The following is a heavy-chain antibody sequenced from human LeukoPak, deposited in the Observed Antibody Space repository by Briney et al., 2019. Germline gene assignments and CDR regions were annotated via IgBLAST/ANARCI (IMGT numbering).Heavy chain of an antibody. D-gene: IGHD3-3*01. CDR1: GGSISSYY. J-gene: IGHJ4*02. V-gene: IGHV4-59*01. CDR2: IYYGGST. CDR3: ARDRRSEDFWSGLDY. Sequence: SETLSLTCTVSGGSISSYYWSWIRQPPGKGLEWIGYIYYGGSTNYNPSLKSRVTISVDTSKNQFSLKLSSVTAADTAAYYCARDRRSEDFWSGLDYWGQGTLVTVSS.